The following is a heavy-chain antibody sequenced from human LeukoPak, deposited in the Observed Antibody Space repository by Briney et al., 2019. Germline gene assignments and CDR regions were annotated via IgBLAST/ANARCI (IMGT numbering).Heavy chain of an antibody. CDR3: ARDRSPLRFLEWSPEGWFDP. D-gene: IGHD3-3*01. Sequence: PSETLSPTCTVSGGSISSGSYYWSWIRQPAGKGLEWIGRIYTSGSTNYNPSLKSRVTISVDTSKNQFSLKLSSVTAADTAVYYCARDRSPLRFLEWSPEGWFDPWGQGTLVTVSS. CDR1: GGSISSGSYY. J-gene: IGHJ5*02. V-gene: IGHV4-61*02. CDR2: IYTSGST.